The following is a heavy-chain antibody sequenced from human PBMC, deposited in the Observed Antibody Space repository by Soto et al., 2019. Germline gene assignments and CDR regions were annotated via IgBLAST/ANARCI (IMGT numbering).Heavy chain of an antibody. CDR1: GGSFSGYY. D-gene: IGHD3-10*01. V-gene: IGHV4-34*01. CDR2: INHSGST. Sequence: QVQLQQWGAGLLKPSETLFLTCAVYGGSFSGYYWSWIRQPPGKGLEWIGEINHSGSTNYNPSLKSRVTISVDTSKNQFSLKLSSVTAADTAVYYCARGVRFNNYYYGMDVWGQGTTVTVSS. J-gene: IGHJ6*02. CDR3: ARGVRFNNYYYGMDV.